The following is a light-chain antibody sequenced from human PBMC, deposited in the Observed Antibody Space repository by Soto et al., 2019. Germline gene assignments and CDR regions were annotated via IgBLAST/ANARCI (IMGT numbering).Light chain of an antibody. V-gene: IGLV2-23*02. CDR1: SSDVGSYNL. J-gene: IGLJ1*01. Sequence: LTQPASVSGSPGQSITISCTGTSSDVGSYNLVSWYQQYPGKAPKLMIYEVSKRPSGVSNRFSGSKSGNTASLTISGLQAEDEADYYCCSYAGSSAYVFGTGTKVTVL. CDR2: EVS. CDR3: CSYAGSSAYV.